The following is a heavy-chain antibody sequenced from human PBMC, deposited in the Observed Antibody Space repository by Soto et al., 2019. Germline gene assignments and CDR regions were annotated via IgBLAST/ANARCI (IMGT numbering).Heavy chain of an antibody. CDR2: ISSSSSTI. D-gene: IGHD2-21*01. V-gene: IGHV3-48*02. Sequence: EVQLVESGGGLVQPGGSLRLSCAASGFTFSSYSMNWVRQAPGKGLEWVSYISSSSSTIYYADSVKGRFTISRDNAKNSLYLQMNSLRDDDTAVYYCARDFAYCGGDCYYGMDVWGHGTTVTVSS. CDR1: GFTFSSYS. CDR3: ARDFAYCGGDCYYGMDV. J-gene: IGHJ6*02.